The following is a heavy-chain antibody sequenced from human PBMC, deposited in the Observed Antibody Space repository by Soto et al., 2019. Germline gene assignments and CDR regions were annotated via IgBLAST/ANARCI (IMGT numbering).Heavy chain of an antibody. CDR3: AGEDSSDWYYFDY. J-gene: IGHJ4*02. CDR1: GGSISSVGYY. Sequence: SETLSLTCTVSGGSISSVGYYWSWIRQHPGKGLEWIGYIYYSGSTYYNPSLKSRVSISVDTSENQFSLKLSSVTAADTAVYYCAGEDSSDWYYFDYWGQGTLVTVSS. CDR2: IYYSGST. V-gene: IGHV4-31*03. D-gene: IGHD6-19*01.